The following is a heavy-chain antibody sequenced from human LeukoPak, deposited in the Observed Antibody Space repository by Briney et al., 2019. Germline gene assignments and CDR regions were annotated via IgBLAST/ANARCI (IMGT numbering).Heavy chain of an antibody. Sequence: PSQTLSLTCAVSGGSISGGGYSWSWIRQPPGEGLEWIGYIYRSGSTYYNPSLKSRVTISVDRSKNQFSLKLSSVTAADTAVYYCARVHSGLGNWFDPWGQGTLVTVSS. J-gene: IGHJ5*02. D-gene: IGHD1-14*01. V-gene: IGHV4-30-2*01. CDR1: GGSISGGGYS. CDR2: IYRSGST. CDR3: ARVHSGLGNWFDP.